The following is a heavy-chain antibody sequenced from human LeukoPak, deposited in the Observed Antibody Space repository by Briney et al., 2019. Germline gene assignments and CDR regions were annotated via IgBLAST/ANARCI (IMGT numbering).Heavy chain of an antibody. Sequence: GESLKISCNGSGYSFTSYWIGWVRQMPAKGVEWVVIVYPGDSDTRYSPSFQGQVTISADKSISTAYLPWSSLKASDTAMHYCARSINFWSGYYYESFDYWGQGTLVTVSS. CDR3: ARSINFWSGYYYESFDY. D-gene: IGHD3-3*01. V-gene: IGHV5-51*01. CDR2: VYPGDSDT. J-gene: IGHJ4*02. CDR1: GYSFTSYW.